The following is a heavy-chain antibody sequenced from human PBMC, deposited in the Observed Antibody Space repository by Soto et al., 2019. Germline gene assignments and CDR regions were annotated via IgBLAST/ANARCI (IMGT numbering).Heavy chain of an antibody. V-gene: IGHV1-69*01. CDR3: SRGLTAFLDAFDI. D-gene: IGHD5-18*01. CDR2: IIPIFGTA. J-gene: IGHJ3*02. CDR1: GGTLSSYA. Sequence: QVQLVQSGAEVKKPGSSVKVSCKASGGTLSSYAISWVRQAPGQGLEWMGGIIPIFGTANYAQKFQGRVTITADESTRTAYMELSSLRSEDTAVYYCSRGLTAFLDAFDIWGQGKMVTVSS.